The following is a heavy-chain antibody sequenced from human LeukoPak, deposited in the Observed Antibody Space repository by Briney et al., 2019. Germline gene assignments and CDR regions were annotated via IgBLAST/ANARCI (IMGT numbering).Heavy chain of an antibody. CDR1: GGSFSGYY. CDR3: ARGKGYSYGYFWFDP. V-gene: IGHV4-34*01. CDR2: INHSGST. D-gene: IGHD5-18*01. Sequence: SETLSLTCAVYGGSFSGYYWSWLRQPPGKGLEWIGEINHSGSTNYNPSLKSRGTISVDTSKNQFSLKLSSVTDADTAVYYWARGKGYSYGYFWFDPWGQGTLVTVSS. J-gene: IGHJ5*02.